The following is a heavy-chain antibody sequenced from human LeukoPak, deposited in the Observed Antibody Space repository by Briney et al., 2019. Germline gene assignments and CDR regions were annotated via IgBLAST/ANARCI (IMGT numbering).Heavy chain of an antibody. V-gene: IGHV6-1*01. D-gene: IGHD1-1*01. CDR3: ARDSPGYTLLGYYGMDV. CDR2: TYYRSKWYN. CDR1: GDSVSSNSAA. Sequence: SQTLSLTCAISGDSVSSNSAAWNWIRQSPSRGLEWLGRTYYRSKWYNDYAVSVKSRITINPDTSKNQLSLQLNSVTPEDTAVYYCARDSPGYTLLGYYGMDVWGQGTTVTVSS. J-gene: IGHJ6*02.